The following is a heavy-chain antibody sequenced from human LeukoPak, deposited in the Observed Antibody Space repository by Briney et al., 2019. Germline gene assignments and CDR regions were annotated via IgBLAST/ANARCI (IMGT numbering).Heavy chain of an antibody. V-gene: IGHV4-39*01. CDR1: GGSISSSSSY. J-gene: IGHJ4*02. CDR3: ARHTSGSSLDL. D-gene: IGHD6-6*01. CDR2: IHYSGST. Sequence: SETLSLTCSVSGGSISSSSSYWGWIRRPPGKGLEWIATIHYSGSTNYNPSFKSRVAISVDTSKNQFSLKLSSVTAADTGVYYCARHTSGSSLDLWEQGTLVTVSS.